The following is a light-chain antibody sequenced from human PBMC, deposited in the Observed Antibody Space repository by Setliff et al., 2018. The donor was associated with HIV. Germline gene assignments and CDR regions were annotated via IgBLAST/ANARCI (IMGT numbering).Light chain of an antibody. CDR2: DVS. Sequence: QSVLTQPRSVSGSPGQSVTLSCTGSSSDVGAYNYVSWYQQHPGKAPKLIIYDVSKRPSGVPDRFSGSKSGDTASLTISGLQSEDEADYYCCSYAGTYTYIFGSGTKVTV. CDR3: CSYAGTYTYI. CDR1: SSDVGAYNY. J-gene: IGLJ1*01. V-gene: IGLV2-11*01.